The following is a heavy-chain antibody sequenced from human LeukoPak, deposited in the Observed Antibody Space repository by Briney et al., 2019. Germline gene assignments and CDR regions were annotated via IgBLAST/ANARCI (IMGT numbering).Heavy chain of an antibody. D-gene: IGHD2-2*01. J-gene: IGHJ2*01. CDR3: ARGCRSGSSTSCPPNRRYFDL. V-gene: IGHV4-34*01. Sequence: PSETLSLTCAVYGGSFSGYYWSWIRQPPGKGLEWIGEINHSGSTNYNPSLKSRVTISVDTSKNEFSLKLSSVPAADTAVYYCARGCRSGSSTSCPPNRRYFDLWGRGTLVTVSS. CDR2: INHSGST. CDR1: GGSFSGYY.